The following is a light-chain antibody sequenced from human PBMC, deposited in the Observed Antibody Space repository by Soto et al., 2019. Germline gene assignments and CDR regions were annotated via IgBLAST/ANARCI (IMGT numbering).Light chain of an antibody. J-gene: IGKJ1*01. V-gene: IGKV1-5*03. CDR1: QSISSW. Sequence: DIQMTQSPSTLSASVVDTVTITFRASQSISSWLAWYQQKPGKAPKLLIYRASTLQSGVPSRFSASGSGTEFILTISSLQPDDFATYYCQLYNTYSGTFGQGTKVDIK. CDR2: RAS. CDR3: QLYNTYSGT.